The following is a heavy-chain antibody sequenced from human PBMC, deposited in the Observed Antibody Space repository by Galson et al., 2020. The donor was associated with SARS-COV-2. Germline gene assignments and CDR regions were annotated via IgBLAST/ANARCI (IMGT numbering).Heavy chain of an antibody. CDR3: TRASVAAAVPWVYYYYGMDV. J-gene: IGHJ6*02. Sequence: SETLSLTCTVSGGSISSGGYYWSWIRQHPGKGLEWIGYIYYSGSTYYNPSLKSRVTISVDTSKNQFSLKLSSVTAADTAVYYCTRASVAAAVPWVYYYYGMDVWGQGTTVTVSS. D-gene: IGHD6-13*01. CDR2: IYYSGST. CDR1: GGSISSGGYY. V-gene: IGHV4-31*03.